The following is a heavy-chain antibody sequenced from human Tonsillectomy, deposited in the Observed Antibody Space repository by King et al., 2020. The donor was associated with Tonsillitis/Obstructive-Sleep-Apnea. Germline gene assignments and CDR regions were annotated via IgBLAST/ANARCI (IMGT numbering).Heavy chain of an antibody. CDR3: ARGGSGYCSSTSCQPNWFDP. D-gene: IGHD2-2*01. Sequence: VQLVESGAEVKKPGSSVKVSCKASGGTFSSYAISWVRQAPGQWLELMGGIIPIFGTANYAQKFQGRVTITADESTRTAYMELSSLRSEDTAVYYCARGGSGYCSSTSCQPNWFDPWGQGTLVTVSS. J-gene: IGHJ5*02. CDR1: GGTFSSYA. CDR2: IIPIFGTA. V-gene: IGHV1-69*01.